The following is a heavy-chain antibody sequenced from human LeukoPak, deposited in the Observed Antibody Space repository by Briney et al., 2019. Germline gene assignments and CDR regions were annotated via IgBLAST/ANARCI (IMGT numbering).Heavy chain of an antibody. CDR1: GYTFTGYY. J-gene: IGHJ6*03. V-gene: IGHV1-2*02. D-gene: IGHD2-2*01. Sequence: GASVKVSCKASGYTFTGYYMHWVRQAPGQGLEWMGWINPNSGGTNYAQKFQGRVTMTRDTSISTAYMELSRLRSDDTAVYYCARGYCSSTSCPYYYYMDVWSKGTTVTVSS. CDR3: ARGYCSSTSCPYYYYMDV. CDR2: INPNSGGT.